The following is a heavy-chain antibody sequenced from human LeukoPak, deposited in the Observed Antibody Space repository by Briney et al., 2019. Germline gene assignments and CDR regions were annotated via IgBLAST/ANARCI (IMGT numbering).Heavy chain of an antibody. Sequence: ASVKVSRKASGYTFTDYYMHWVRQAPGQGLEWMGGIIPIFGTANYAQKFQGRVTITTDESTSTAYMELSSLRSEDTAVYYCAREHDYGDYGYWGQGTLVTVSS. CDR1: GYTFTDYY. CDR2: IIPIFGTA. CDR3: AREHDYGDYGY. V-gene: IGHV1-69*05. D-gene: IGHD4-17*01. J-gene: IGHJ4*02.